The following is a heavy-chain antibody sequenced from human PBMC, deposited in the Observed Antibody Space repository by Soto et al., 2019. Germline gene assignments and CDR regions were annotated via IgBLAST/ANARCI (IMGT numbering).Heavy chain of an antibody. J-gene: IGHJ6*02. D-gene: IGHD4-17*01. CDR3: ARDLGYGAHHLFYNAMDV. CDR2: IRGFSPYT. V-gene: IGHV3-21*01. Sequence: GGSLRLSCVASGFNFRTYTMNWVRQAPGEGLEWVSGIRGFSPYTFYAESVKGRFTISRDNAKNSLYLQRNSLGVEDTAVDYCARDLGYGAHHLFYNAMDVWGQGTPVTFSS. CDR1: GFNFRTYT.